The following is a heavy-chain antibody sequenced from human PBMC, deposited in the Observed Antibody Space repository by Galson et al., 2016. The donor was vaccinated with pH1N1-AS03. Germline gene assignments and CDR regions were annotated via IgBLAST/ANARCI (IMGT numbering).Heavy chain of an antibody. CDR2: ISAYNGNT. J-gene: IGHJ4*02. D-gene: IGHD3-3*01. Sequence: SVKVSCKASGYSFINLGITWVRQAPGQGLEWVGWISAYNGNTNYAQKFLGRVSMTTDTSTSTAYMELRSLGSDDTAIYYCVKDITDYDVWNGYSRGGDYWGQGTLVTVSS. V-gene: IGHV1-18*01. CDR1: GYSFINLG. CDR3: VKDITDYDVWNGYSRGGDY.